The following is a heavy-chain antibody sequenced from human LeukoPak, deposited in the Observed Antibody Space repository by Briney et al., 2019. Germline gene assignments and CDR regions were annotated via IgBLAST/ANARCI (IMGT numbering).Heavy chain of an antibody. J-gene: IGHJ4*02. CDR1: GGSISSYY. CDR2: IYYSGST. V-gene: IGHV4-59*01. D-gene: IGHD3-16*01. Sequence: SETLSPTCTVSGGSISSYYWSWIRQPPGKGLEWIGYIYYSGSTNYNPSLKSRVTISVDTSKNQFSLRLSSVTAADTAVHYCVRHPRGGPYFDYWGQGTLVTVSS. CDR3: VRHPRGGPYFDY.